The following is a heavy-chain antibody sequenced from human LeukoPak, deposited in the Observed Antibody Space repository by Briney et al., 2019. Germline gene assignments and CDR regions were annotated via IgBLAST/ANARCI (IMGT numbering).Heavy chain of an antibody. CDR3: ARGSSGSYYNYFDY. J-gene: IGHJ4*02. D-gene: IGHD1-26*01. CDR2: IHPSGGST. V-gene: IGHV1-46*01. Sequence: ASVKVSFKASGYTFSNYYMHWVRQAPGQGLEWMGLIHPSGGSTSYAQKFQGRVTMTRDTSTTTFYMDLSSLRSEDTAVYYCARGSSGSYYNYFDYWGQGTLVTVSS. CDR1: GYTFSNYY.